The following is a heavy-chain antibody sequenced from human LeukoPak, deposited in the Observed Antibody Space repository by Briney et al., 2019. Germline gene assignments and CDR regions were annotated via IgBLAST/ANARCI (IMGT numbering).Heavy chain of an antibody. J-gene: IGHJ6*02. CDR1: GFTFSSYS. D-gene: IGHD3-10*01. CDR2: ISSSSSYI. V-gene: IGHV3-21*01. CDR3: ASDLATLIVRGGLDV. Sequence: GGSLRLSCAASGFTFSSYSMNWVRQAPGKGLEWVSSISSSSSYIYYADSVKGRFTISRDNAKNSLYLQMNSLRAEDTAVYYCASDLATLIVRGGLDVWGQGTTVTVSS.